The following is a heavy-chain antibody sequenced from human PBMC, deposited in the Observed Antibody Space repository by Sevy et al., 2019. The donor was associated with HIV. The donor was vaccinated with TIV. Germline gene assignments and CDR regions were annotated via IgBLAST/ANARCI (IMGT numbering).Heavy chain of an antibody. CDR3: AREGGYCSGGSCLGAFDV. Sequence: VGSLRLSCAASGFTFSSYGMHWVRQAPGKGLEWVAVIRYDGSNKYYADSVKGRFTISRDNSKNTLYLQMNSLRAEDTDVYYCAREGGYCSGGSCLGAFDVWGQGTMVTVSS. V-gene: IGHV3-33*01. CDR1: GFTFSSYG. J-gene: IGHJ3*01. CDR2: IRYDGSNK. D-gene: IGHD2-15*01.